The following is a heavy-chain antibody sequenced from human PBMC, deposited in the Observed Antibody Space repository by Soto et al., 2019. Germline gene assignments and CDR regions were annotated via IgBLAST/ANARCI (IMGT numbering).Heavy chain of an antibody. CDR3: ARARFLEWLLSRTDYYGMDV. Sequence: SQTLSLTCAISGDSVSSNSAAWNWIRQSPSRGLEWLGRTYYRSKWYNDYAVSVKSRITINPDTSKNQFSLQLNSVTPEDTAVYYCARARFLEWLLSRTDYYGMDVWGQGTTVTSP. V-gene: IGHV6-1*01. CDR1: GDSVSSNSAA. CDR2: TYYRSKWYN. J-gene: IGHJ6*02. D-gene: IGHD3-3*01.